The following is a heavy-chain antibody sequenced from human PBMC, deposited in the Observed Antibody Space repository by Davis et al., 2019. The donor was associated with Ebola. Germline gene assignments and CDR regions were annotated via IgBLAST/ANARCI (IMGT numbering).Heavy chain of an antibody. J-gene: IGHJ6*02. CDR3: ARALVSKDFWSGYTYYYGMDV. D-gene: IGHD3-3*01. V-gene: IGHV1-18*01. CDR2: ISAYNGNT. CDR1: GYTFTSYG. Sequence: AASVKVSCKASGYTFTSYGISWVRQAPGQGLEWMGWISAYNGNTNYAQKLQGRVTMTTDTSTSTAYMELRSLRSDDTAVYYCARALVSKDFWSGYTYYYGMDVWGQGTTVTVSS.